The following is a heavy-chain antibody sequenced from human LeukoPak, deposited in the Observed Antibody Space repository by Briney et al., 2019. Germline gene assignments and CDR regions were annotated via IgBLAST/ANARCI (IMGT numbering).Heavy chain of an antibody. CDR1: GGSFSGYY. Sequence: SETLSLTCAVYGGSFSGYYWSWIRHPPGKGLEWIGEINHSGSTNYNPSLKSRVTISVDTSKNQFSLKLSSVTAADTAVYYCARGRSRITIFGVVITNKGFDYWGQGTLVTVSS. J-gene: IGHJ4*02. CDR2: INHSGST. D-gene: IGHD3-3*01. CDR3: ARGRSRITIFGVVITNKGFDY. V-gene: IGHV4-34*01.